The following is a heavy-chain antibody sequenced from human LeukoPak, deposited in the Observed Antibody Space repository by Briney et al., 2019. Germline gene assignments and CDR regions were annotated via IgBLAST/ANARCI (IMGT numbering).Heavy chain of an antibody. V-gene: IGHV1-46*01. CDR2: INPSGGST. CDR1: GYTFISYY. D-gene: IGHD2-2*01. J-gene: IGHJ4*02. Sequence: ASVKVSCKASGYTFISYYVHWVRQAPGQGLEWMGIINPSGGSTSSAQKFQGRVTMTSDTSTSTVYMELSSLRSEDTAVYYCAREGPTANKYYFDYWGQRTLVTVSS. CDR3: AREGPTANKYYFDY.